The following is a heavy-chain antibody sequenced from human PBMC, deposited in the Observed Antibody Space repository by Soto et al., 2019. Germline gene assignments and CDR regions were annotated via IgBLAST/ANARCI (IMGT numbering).Heavy chain of an antibody. J-gene: IGHJ6*02. CDR1: GFTFSSYG. CDR2: ISYDGSNK. D-gene: IGHD3-3*01. V-gene: IGHV3-30*03. Sequence: GGSLRLSCAASGFTFSSYGMHWVRQAPGKGLEWVAVISYDGSNKYYADSVKGRFTISRDNSKNTLYLQMNSLRAEDTAVYYCARDLSYRCSFGVVIIHYYYYGMDVWGQGTTVTVSS. CDR3: ARDLSYRCSFGVVIIHYYYYGMDV.